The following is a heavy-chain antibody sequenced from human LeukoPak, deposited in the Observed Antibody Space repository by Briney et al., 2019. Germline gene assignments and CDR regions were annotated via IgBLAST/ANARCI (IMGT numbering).Heavy chain of an antibody. Sequence: PGGSLRLSCAASEFTFSGSAMHWVGQASGKGLEWVGRIGSKANSYATAYAASVKGRFTISRDDSKNTAYLQMNSLKTEDTAVYYCTTDRSTNWGQGTLATVSS. V-gene: IGHV3-73*01. CDR3: TTDRSTN. CDR1: EFTFSGSA. CDR2: IGSKANSYAT. J-gene: IGHJ4*02.